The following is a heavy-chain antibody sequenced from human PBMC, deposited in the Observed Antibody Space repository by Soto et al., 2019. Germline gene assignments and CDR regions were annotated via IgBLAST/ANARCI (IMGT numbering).Heavy chain of an antibody. Sequence: QVQLVQSGAEVKKPGSSVKVSCKTSGGTFSTYSIVWVRQAPGEGLEWMGGIIPIFGTANYAQKSQDRVTITADKSTNTAFMELSGLKSEDTAMYYCASSSGNNYGVGTNYYFDYWGQGTLVTVSS. V-gene: IGHV1-69*06. CDR1: GGTFSTYS. J-gene: IGHJ4*02. CDR3: ASSSGNNYGVGTNYYFDY. CDR2: IIPIFGTA. D-gene: IGHD1-26*01.